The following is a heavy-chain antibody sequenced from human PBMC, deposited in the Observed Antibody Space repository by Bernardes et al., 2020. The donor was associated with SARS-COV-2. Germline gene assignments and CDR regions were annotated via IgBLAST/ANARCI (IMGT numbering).Heavy chain of an antibody. D-gene: IGHD5-12*01. CDR2: ITGDGSGA. Sequence: GGSLRLSCAASGFTFNSYWMHWVRQGPGKGLLWVSRITGDGSGANYADSVKGRFTISRDSATNTVYLQMNSLRAEDTAVYYCVAGYSGYGGVYWGQGTLVTVSP. CDR1: GFTFNSYW. CDR3: VAGYSGYGGVY. V-gene: IGHV3-74*01. J-gene: IGHJ4*02.